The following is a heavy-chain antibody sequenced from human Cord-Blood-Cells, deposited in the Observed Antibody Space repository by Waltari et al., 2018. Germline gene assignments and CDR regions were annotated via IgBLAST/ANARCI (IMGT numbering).Heavy chain of an antibody. CDR1: GFPFSSHW. CDR2: IKQEGSEK. CDR3: ARDNYFDL. J-gene: IGHJ2*01. V-gene: IGHV3-7*01. Sequence: EVQLVESGGGLVQPGGSLRLSCAASGFPFSSHWMSWVRPAPGKGLEWVANIKQEGSEKYYVDSVKGRFTISRDNAKNSLYLQMNSLRAEDTAVYYSARDNYFDLWGRGTLVTVSS.